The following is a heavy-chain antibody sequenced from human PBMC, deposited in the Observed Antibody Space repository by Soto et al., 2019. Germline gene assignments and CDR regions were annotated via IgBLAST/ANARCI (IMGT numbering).Heavy chain of an antibody. CDR1: GFIFSTYG. Sequence: QVQLVESGGGVVQPGRSLRLSCAASGFIFSTYGTHWVRQAPGKGLEWVAVISYDGSNQYYEDSVKGRFTISRDNSKNTLYLQMNSLRVEDTAVYYCAKSWSGSHGAFDMWGQGTMVTVSA. CDR3: AKSWSGSHGAFDM. D-gene: IGHD2-8*02. J-gene: IGHJ3*02. V-gene: IGHV3-30*18. CDR2: ISYDGSNQ.